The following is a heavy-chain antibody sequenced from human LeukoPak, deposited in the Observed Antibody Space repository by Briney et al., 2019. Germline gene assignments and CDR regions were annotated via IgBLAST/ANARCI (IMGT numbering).Heavy chain of an antibody. J-gene: IGHJ4*02. CDR3: ERHNSYFDY. CDR2: IYDSGST. V-gene: IGHV4-38-2*01. Sequence: SETLSLTCAVSGYSLSSGYYWGWIRQPPGKGLDWIGSIYDSGSTYYTQSLKSRVTISVDTSKNQFSLKLSSVTAADTAVYYCERHNSYFDYWGQGTLVTVSS. D-gene: IGHD5-24*01. CDR1: GYSLSSGYY.